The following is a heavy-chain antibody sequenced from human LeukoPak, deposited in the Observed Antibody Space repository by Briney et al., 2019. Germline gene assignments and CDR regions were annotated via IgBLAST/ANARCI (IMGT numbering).Heavy chain of an antibody. J-gene: IGHJ5*02. D-gene: IGHD2-15*01. Sequence: SVKVSCKASGGTFSSYAISRVRQAPGQGLEWVGGIFPIFGTASYGKEFQGRVTTTTDESTSTAYMELSSLRSEVTAVYYCARAYSSCPYWFYPWGQGALVTASS. CDR1: GGTFSSYA. CDR3: ARAYSSCPYWFYP. V-gene: IGHV1-69*05. CDR2: IFPIFGTA.